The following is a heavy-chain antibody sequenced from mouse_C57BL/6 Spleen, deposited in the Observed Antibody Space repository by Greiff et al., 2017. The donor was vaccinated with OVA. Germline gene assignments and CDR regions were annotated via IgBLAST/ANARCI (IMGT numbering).Heavy chain of an antibody. D-gene: IGHD1-1*01. CDR1: GYTFTDYY. J-gene: IGHJ1*03. V-gene: IGHV1-26*01. CDR3: ARVTTVDWYFDV. Sequence: VQLQQSGPELVKPGASVKISCKASGYTFTDYYMNWVKQSHGKSLEWIGDINPNNGGTSYNQKFKGKATLTVDKSSSTAYIELRSLTSEDSAVYYCARVTTVDWYFDVWGTGTTVTVSS. CDR2: INPNNGGT.